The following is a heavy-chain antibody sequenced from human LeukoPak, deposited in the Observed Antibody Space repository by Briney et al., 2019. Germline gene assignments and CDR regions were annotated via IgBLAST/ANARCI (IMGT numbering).Heavy chain of an antibody. Sequence: GGSLRLSSAASGFTVSSSFMSWVRQAPGKGLEWVSIIYSGGSAYYADSVKGRFTISRDNSKNTLYLQMNSLRAEDTAVYYCTRVYGSGSYYSHCWGQGTLVTVSS. CDR2: IYSGGSA. V-gene: IGHV3-53*01. J-gene: IGHJ4*02. CDR3: TRVYGSGSYYSHC. CDR1: GFTVSSSF. D-gene: IGHD3-10*01.